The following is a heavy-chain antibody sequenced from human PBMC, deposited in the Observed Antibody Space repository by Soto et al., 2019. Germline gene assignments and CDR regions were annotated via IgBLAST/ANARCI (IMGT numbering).Heavy chain of an antibody. Sequence: SETLSLTCSFSCDSISKLAYFLACIRQPPGQALEYIGYIYKSATTYYNPSFESRVAISVDTSKSQLSLKLTSVTAADAAVYYCARDRYSGYDFGYWGQGALVTVSS. J-gene: IGHJ4*02. V-gene: IGHV4-30-4*01. D-gene: IGHD5-12*01. CDR1: CDSISKLAYF. CDR2: IYKSATT. CDR3: ARDRYSGYDFGY.